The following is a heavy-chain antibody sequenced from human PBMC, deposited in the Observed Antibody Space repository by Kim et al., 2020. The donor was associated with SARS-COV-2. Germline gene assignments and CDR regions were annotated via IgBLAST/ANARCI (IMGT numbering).Heavy chain of an antibody. D-gene: IGHD1-26*01. CDR2: IWYDGSNK. J-gene: IGHJ5*02. Sequence: GGSLRLSCAASGFTFGSYGMHWVRQAPGKGLEWVAVIWYDGSNKYYADSVKGRFTISRDNSKNTLYLQMNSLRAEDTAVYYCARDIPAVGASADHLWGQGTLVTVSS. CDR1: GFTFGSYG. CDR3: ARDIPAVGASADHL. V-gene: IGHV3-33*01.